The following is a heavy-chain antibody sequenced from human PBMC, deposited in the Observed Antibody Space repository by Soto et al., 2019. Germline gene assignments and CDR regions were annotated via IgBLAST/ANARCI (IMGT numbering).Heavy chain of an antibody. J-gene: IGHJ4*02. CDR2: ISSSSSTI. CDR3: ARDVYYDSSGSHAMCY. Sequence: GGSLRLSCAASGSTFSSYSMNWVRQAPGKGLERVSYISSSSSTIYYADSVKGRFTISRDNAKNSLYLQMNSLRDEDTAVYYCARDVYYDSSGSHAMCYWGQGTLVTVSS. D-gene: IGHD3-22*01. CDR1: GSTFSSYS. V-gene: IGHV3-48*02.